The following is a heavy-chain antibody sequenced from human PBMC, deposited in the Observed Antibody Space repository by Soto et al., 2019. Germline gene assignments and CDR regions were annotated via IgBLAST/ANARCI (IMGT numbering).Heavy chain of an antibody. CDR2: IYYSGST. J-gene: IGHJ4*02. V-gene: IGHV4-39*01. CDR3: ARVYITIFGVVSYYFDY. CDR1: GGSISSSSYY. Sequence: SETLSLTCTVSGGSISSSSYYWGWIRQPPGKGLEWIGSIYYSGSTYYNPSLKSRVTISVDTSKNQFSLKLSSVTAADTAVYYCARVYITIFGVVSYYFDYWGQGTLVTVSS. D-gene: IGHD3-3*01.